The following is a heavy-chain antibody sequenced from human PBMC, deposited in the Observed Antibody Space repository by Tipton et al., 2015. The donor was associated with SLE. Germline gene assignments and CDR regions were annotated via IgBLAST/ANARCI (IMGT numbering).Heavy chain of an antibody. CDR3: ARGPQRGYSYGPDY. CDR1: GGSFSGYY. V-gene: IGHV4-59*01. J-gene: IGHJ2*01. D-gene: IGHD5-18*01. Sequence: TLSLTCAVYGGSFSGYYWSWIRQPPGKGLEWIGYIYYSGSTNYNPSLKSRVTISVDTSKNQFSLKLSSVTAADTAVYYCARGPQRGYSYGPDYWGRGTLVTVSS. CDR2: IYYSGST.